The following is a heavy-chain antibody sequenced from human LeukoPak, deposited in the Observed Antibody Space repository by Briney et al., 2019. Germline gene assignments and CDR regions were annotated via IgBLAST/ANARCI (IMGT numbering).Heavy chain of an antibody. CDR1: GGSFSGYY. CDR2: INHSGST. V-gene: IGHV4-34*01. CDR3: ASRKQTYYYDSRRIDY. Sequence: SETLSLTCAVYGGSFSGYYWSWIRQPPGKGLEWIGEINHSGSTNYNPSLKSRVTISVDTSKNQFSLKLSSVTAADTAVYYCASRKQTYYYDSRRIDYWGQGTLVTVSS. D-gene: IGHD3-22*01. J-gene: IGHJ4*02.